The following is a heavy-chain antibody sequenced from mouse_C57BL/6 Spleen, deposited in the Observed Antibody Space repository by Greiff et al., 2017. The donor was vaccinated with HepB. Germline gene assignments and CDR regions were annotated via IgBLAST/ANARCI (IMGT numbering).Heavy chain of an antibody. CDR3: ARSRWYFDV. CDR1: GYTFTSYW. J-gene: IGHJ1*03. CDR2: IDPSDSYT. Sequence: VQLQQSGAELVRPGTSVKLSCKASGYTFTSYWMHWVKQRPGQGLEWIGVIDPSDSYTNYNQKFKGKATLTVDTSSSTAYMQRSSLTSEDSAVYYGARSRWYFDVWGTGTTVTVSS. V-gene: IGHV1-59*01.